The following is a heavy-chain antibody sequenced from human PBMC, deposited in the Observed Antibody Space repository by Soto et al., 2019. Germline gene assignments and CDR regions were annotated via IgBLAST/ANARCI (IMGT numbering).Heavy chain of an antibody. V-gene: IGHV4-31*03. CDR1: GGSISSGGYY. D-gene: IGHD5-12*01. CDR3: EREVPLRYRGSLDYYGMDV. CDR2: IYYSGST. Sequence: QVQLQESGPGLVKPSQTLSLTCTVSGGSISSGGYYWSWIRQHPGKGLEWIGYIYYSGSTYYNPSLKRRVTISVDTSKNQFSLKLSSVTAADTAVYYCEREVPLRYRGSLDYYGMDVWGQGTTVTVSS. J-gene: IGHJ6*02.